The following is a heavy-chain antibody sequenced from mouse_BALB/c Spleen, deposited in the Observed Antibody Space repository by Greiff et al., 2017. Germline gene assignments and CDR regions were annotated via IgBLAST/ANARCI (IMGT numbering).Heavy chain of an antibody. V-gene: IGHV1-69*02. CDR2: IYPSDSYT. CDR3: TRSWGHYAMDY. J-gene: IGHJ4*01. Sequence: QVQLQQPGAELVRPGASVKLSCKASGYTFTSYWINWVKQRPGQGLEWIGNIYPSDSYTNYNQKFKDKATLTVDKSSSTAYMQLSSPTSEDSAVYYCTRSWGHYAMDYWGQGTSVTVSS. CDR1: GYTFTSYW.